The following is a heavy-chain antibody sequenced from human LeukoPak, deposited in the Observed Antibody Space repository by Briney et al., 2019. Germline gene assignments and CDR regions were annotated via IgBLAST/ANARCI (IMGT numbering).Heavy chain of an antibody. CDR2: INSDGSST. CDR1: GFTFSDYW. D-gene: IGHD3-10*01. CDR3: APPPHITMPRG. J-gene: IGHJ4*02. V-gene: IGHV3-74*01. Sequence: PGGSLRLSCAASGFTFSDYWVQWVRQVPGKGLVWVSRINSDGSSTNYADSVKGRFTISRDNAKNTLFLQMNSLRAEDTAVYYCAPPPHITMPRGWGQGTLVTVSS.